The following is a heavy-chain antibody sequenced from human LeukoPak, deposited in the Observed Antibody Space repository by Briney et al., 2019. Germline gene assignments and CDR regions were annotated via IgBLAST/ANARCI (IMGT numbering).Heavy chain of an antibody. J-gene: IGHJ4*02. CDR3: ARNLDSVPPYDWLFNFDY. CDR2: ISAYNGNT. CDR1: GYTFTSYG. Sequence: GASVKVSCKASGYTFTSYGISWVRQAPGQGLEWMGWISAYNGNTNYAQKLQGRVTMTTDTSTSTAYMELRGLRSDDTAVYYCARNLDSVPPYDWLFNFDYWGQGTLVTVSS. D-gene: IGHD3-9*01. V-gene: IGHV1-18*01.